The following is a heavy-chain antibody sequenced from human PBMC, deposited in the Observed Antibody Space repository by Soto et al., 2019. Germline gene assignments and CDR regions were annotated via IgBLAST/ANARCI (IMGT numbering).Heavy chain of an antibody. Sequence: SETLSLTCTVSGGSISNYYWNWIRQPPGKGLEWIGYIFSDRTTNYNPSLESRLTISLDTSKTQVSLKLTSVTAADTAVYYCARVSGYYVSKGLVPDFWGQGTLVT. D-gene: IGHD6-25*01. CDR3: ARVSGYYVSKGLVPDF. J-gene: IGHJ4*02. V-gene: IGHV4-59*01. CDR1: GGSISNYY. CDR2: IFSDRTT.